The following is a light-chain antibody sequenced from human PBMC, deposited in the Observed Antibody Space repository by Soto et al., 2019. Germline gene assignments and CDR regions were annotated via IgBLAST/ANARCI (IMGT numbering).Light chain of an antibody. Sequence: QPVLTQSPSASASLGASVKLTCTLSSGHSSYAIAWHHQQPEKGPRYLMKLNSDGSHSKGDGIPDRFSGSSSGAERYLTISSLQSEDEADYYCQTWGTGMVFGGGTKLTVL. CDR2: LNSDGSH. CDR1: SGHSSYA. J-gene: IGLJ2*01. V-gene: IGLV4-69*01. CDR3: QTWGTGMV.